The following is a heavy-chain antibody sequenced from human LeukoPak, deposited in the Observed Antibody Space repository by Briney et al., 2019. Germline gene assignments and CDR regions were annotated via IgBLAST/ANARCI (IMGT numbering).Heavy chain of an antibody. J-gene: IGHJ4*02. V-gene: IGHV4-59*01. CDR2: IYYIGST. D-gene: IGHD5-24*01. CDR1: GGSISSYF. Sequence: PSETLSLTCTVSGGSISSYFWTWIRQPPGKGLEWIGYIYYIGSTNYNPSLKSRVTVSVDTSKNQFSLRLSSVTAADTAVYYCASTRRDGYPFDYWGQGTLVTVSS. CDR3: ASTRRDGYPFDY.